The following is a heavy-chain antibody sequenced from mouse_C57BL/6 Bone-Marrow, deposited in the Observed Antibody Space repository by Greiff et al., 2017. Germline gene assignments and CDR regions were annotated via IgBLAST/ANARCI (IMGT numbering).Heavy chain of an antibody. CDR1: GYTFTSYW. Sequence: QVQLQQPGAELVVPGASVKLSCKASGYTFTSYWMHWVKQRPGQGLEWIGEIDPSDSYTNYNQKFKGKSTLTVDKSSSTAYMQLSSLTSEDSAVYYCARSVYGPFAYWGQGTLVTVSA. J-gene: IGHJ3*01. CDR3: ARSVYGPFAY. CDR2: IDPSDSYT. D-gene: IGHD1-1*02. V-gene: IGHV1-69*01.